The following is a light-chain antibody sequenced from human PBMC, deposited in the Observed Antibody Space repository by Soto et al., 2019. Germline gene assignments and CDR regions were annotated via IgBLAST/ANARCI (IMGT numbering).Light chain of an antibody. Sequence: QSALTQPASVSVSPGQSITISCTGTISDVGSYNYVSWYQHHPGKAPKLMIYEVSNRPSRVSDRFSGSKSGNTASLTISGLQAEDEADYYCSSYISTNSFYVFGTGTKLTVL. CDR3: SSYISTNSFYV. V-gene: IGLV2-14*01. J-gene: IGLJ1*01. CDR1: ISDVGSYNY. CDR2: EVS.